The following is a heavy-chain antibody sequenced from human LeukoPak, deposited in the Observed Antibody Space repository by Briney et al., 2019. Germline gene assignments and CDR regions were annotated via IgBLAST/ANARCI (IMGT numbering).Heavy chain of an antibody. CDR1: GAPISSGGYS. D-gene: IGHD6-19*01. Sequence: SQTLSLTCAVSGAPISSGGYSWNWVRQTPGKGLEWIGYTYHSGSPRYNPSLESRVTISVDTSKNQFSLKLSSVTAADTAVYYCARDPSGWYSDAFDIWGQGTMVTVSS. J-gene: IGHJ3*02. CDR3: ARDPSGWYSDAFDI. CDR2: TYHSGSP. V-gene: IGHV4-30-2*01.